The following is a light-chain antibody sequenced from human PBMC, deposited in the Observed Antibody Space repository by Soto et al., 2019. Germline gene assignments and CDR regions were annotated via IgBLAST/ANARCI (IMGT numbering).Light chain of an antibody. Sequence: EIVLTQSPATLCLSPGERATLSCRASQSVSGNLAWYQQKPGLAPRLLIYDASNRATGIPARFSGSGSVTDFTLTISSLEPEDFAVYYCQQRSNWATFGPGTKVDIK. J-gene: IGKJ3*01. CDR3: QQRSNWAT. V-gene: IGKV3-11*01. CDR1: QSVSGN. CDR2: DAS.